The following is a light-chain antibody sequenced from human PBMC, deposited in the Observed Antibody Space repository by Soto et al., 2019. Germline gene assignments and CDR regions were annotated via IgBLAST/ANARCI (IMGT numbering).Light chain of an antibody. J-gene: IGLJ1*01. CDR3: SSYTSSRSYV. Sequence: QSVLTQPASVSGSPGQSITISCTGTGSDVGYYNYVSWYQQHPGKAPKLMIYEVSNRPSGVSNRFSGSKSVNTASLTISGLQAEDEAYYYCSSYTSSRSYVFGTGTKVTVL. CDR1: GSDVGYYNY. V-gene: IGLV2-14*01. CDR2: EVS.